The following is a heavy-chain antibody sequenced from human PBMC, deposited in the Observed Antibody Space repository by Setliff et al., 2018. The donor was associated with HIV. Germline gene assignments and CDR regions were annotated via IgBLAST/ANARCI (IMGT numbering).Heavy chain of an antibody. CDR1: GFAFGDYY. D-gene: IGHD3-22*01. CDR2: ITTDGRLT. V-gene: IGHV3-11*04. J-gene: IGHJ4*02. Sequence: GGSLRLSCEASGFAFGDYYMIWVRQTPERGLEWLSDITTDGRLTSYADSVKGRFTISRDNAKKLLYLQMNSLRVEDTAVYYCAKEFSAGYYYDSSGGVLDYWGQGTLVTVSS. CDR3: AKEFSAGYYYDSSGGVLDY.